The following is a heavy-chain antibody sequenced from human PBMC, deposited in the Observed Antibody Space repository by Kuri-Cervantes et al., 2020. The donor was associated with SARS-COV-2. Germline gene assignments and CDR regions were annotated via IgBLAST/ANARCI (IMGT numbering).Heavy chain of an antibody. CDR2: ISYDGSNE. D-gene: IGHD3-10*01. CDR1: GFSFGSYA. J-gene: IGHJ4*02. V-gene: IGHV3-30-3*01. Sequence: GESLKISCVGSGFSFGSYAMHWARQAPGRGLEWVAIISYDGSNEYCADSVKGRFTISRDNTKSTLFLQMNRVRTEDTAVYYCARDPLTHFYGSGSYPHYWGQGVLVTVSS. CDR3: ARDPLTHFYGSGSYPHY.